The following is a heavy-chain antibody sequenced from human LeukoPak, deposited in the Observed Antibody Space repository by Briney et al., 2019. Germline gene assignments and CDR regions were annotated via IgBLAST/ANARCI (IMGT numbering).Heavy chain of an antibody. J-gene: IGHJ4*02. Sequence: ASVKVSCKASGYTFTGYYMHWVRQAPGQGLEWMGWINPNSGDTNYAQKFQGRVTMTRDTSISTAYMELSRLRSDDTAVYYCAFLPYDYVWGSYRYPRPYYFDYWGQGTLVTVSS. D-gene: IGHD3-16*02. CDR2: INPNSGDT. CDR3: AFLPYDYVWGSYRYPRPYYFDY. CDR1: GYTFTGYY. V-gene: IGHV1-2*02.